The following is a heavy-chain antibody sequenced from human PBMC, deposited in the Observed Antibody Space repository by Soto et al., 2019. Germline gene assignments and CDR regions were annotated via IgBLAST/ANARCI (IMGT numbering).Heavy chain of an antibody. V-gene: IGHV4-4*02. CDR1: GVSISSGNW. D-gene: IGHD3-16*01. CDR2: VYNDASV. Sequence: PSETLSLTCDVSGVSISSGNWWSWVRQSPEKGLEWIGEVYNDASVNYHPSLERRVTISVDRSKNQFSLRLSSVTAADTAKYYCARLVYDSRLNYLCFDYWGPGILVTVSS. CDR3: ARLVYDSRLNYLCFDY. J-gene: IGHJ4*02.